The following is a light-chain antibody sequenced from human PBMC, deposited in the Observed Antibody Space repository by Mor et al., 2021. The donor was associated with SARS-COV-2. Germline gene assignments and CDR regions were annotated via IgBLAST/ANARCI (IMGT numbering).Light chain of an antibody. CDR3: QAWDSSTLYV. Sequence: QQSGQSPVLVIYQDSKRPSGIPERFSGSNSGNTATLTISGTQAMDEADYYCQAWDSSTLYVFGTGTK. V-gene: IGLV3-1*01. CDR2: QDS. J-gene: IGLJ1*01.